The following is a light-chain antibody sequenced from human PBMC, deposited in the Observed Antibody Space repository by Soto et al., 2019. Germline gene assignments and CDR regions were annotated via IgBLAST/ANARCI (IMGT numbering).Light chain of an antibody. V-gene: IGKV3-15*01. CDR3: KQYNNWHQT. CDR2: GAY. J-gene: IGKJ4*01. Sequence: ELVIPPSPATLSVSPGERAPLSGRASQSVSSNLAWYQQTPGQAPRLLIYGAYTRATGIPARFSGSGSGTEFTLTISSLQSEDFAVYYCKQYNNWHQTFGGGNTVDIK. CDR1: QSVSSN.